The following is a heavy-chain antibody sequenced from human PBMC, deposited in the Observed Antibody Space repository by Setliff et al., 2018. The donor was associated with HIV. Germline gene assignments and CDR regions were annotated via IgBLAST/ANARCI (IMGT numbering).Heavy chain of an antibody. CDR2: IYTSGST. V-gene: IGHV4-61*02. Sequence: SETLSLTCTVSGGSISSGSYYWSWIRQPAGKGLEWIGRIYTSGSTNYNPSLKSRVTISVDTSKNQFSLKLSSVTAADTAVYYCARSYSYGYNWFDPWGQGTLVTVS. CDR1: GGSISSGSYY. CDR3: ARSYSYGYNWFDP. D-gene: IGHD5-18*01. J-gene: IGHJ5*02.